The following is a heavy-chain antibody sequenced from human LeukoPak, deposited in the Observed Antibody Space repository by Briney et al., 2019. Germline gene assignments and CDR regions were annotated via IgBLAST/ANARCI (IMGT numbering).Heavy chain of an antibody. CDR3: AKDLSSSWYFDY. V-gene: IGHV3-30*18. CDR1: GFTFSSYG. Sequence: GRSLRLSCAASGFTFSSYGMHWVRQAPGKGLEWVAVISYDGSNKYYADSVRGRFTISRDNSKNTLYLQMNSLRAEDTAVYYCAKDLSSSWYFDYWGQGTLVTVSS. CDR2: ISYDGSNK. D-gene: IGHD6-13*01. J-gene: IGHJ4*02.